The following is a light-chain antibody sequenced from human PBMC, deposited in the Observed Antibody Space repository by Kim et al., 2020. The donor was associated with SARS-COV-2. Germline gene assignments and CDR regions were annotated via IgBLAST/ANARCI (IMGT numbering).Light chain of an antibody. J-gene: IGLJ2*01. CDR1: KYNIGSNT. CDR3: AAWDDSLNGVI. V-gene: IGLV1-44*01. Sequence: GQRVTISCSGGKYNIGSNTVSWYQHIPGTAPKLLIYSNSQRPSGVPARFSGSKSGTSASLAISGLRSDDEADYYCAAWDDSLNGVIFGGGTQLTVL. CDR2: SNS.